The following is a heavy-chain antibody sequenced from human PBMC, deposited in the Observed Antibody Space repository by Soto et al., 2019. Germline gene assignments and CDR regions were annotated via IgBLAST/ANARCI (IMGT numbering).Heavy chain of an antibody. CDR1: GFTFSSYG. CDR2: IWYDGSNK. Sequence: GGSLRLSCAASGFTFSSYGMHWVRQAPGKGLEWVAVIWYDGSNKYYADSVKGRFTISRDNSKNTLYLQMNSLRAEDTAVYYCARDNSLHDYSPGGYYYYYGMDVWGQGTTVTVSS. V-gene: IGHV3-33*01. D-gene: IGHD4-17*01. J-gene: IGHJ6*02. CDR3: ARDNSLHDYSPGGYYYYYGMDV.